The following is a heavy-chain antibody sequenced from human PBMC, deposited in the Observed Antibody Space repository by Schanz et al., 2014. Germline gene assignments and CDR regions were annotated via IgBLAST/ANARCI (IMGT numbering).Heavy chain of an antibody. CDR2: MFPGGNT. V-gene: IGHV3-66*01. CDR3: ARDDSPSTKPFDS. CDR1: GFRVITNY. D-gene: IGHD2-21*01. J-gene: IGHJ4*02. Sequence: DVQLVESGGGLVQSGGSLRLSCAASGFRVITNYMTWVRQAPGKGLEWVSIMFPGGNTYYADSVKGRFTISRDNSKNTLFLQMNSLRAEDTAVYYCARDDSPSTKPFDSWGQGTLVSVSS.